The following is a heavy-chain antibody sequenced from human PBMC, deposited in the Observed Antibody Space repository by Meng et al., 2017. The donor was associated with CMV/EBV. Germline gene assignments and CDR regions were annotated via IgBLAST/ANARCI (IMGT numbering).Heavy chain of an antibody. D-gene: IGHD2-2*01. Sequence: GGSLRLSCAASGFTFSNHAMHWVRQAPGKGLEWVAFIRYDGSNKYYADSVKGRFTISRDNSKNTLYLQMNSLRAEDTAVYYCAKDGRADIVVVPAAIDYWGQGTLVTVSS. CDR3: AKDGRADIVVVPAAIDY. CDR2: IRYDGSNK. CDR1: GFTFSNHA. V-gene: IGHV3-30*02. J-gene: IGHJ4*02.